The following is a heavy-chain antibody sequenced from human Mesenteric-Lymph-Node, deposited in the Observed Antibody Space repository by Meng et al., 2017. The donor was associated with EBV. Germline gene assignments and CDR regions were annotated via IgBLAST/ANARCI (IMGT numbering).Heavy chain of an antibody. D-gene: IGHD6-19*01. Sequence: QLQLRESAPGLVPPSGSLSLTCSVSGGSITSDYYYWGWIRQPPGKGLEWIGSMYYSGITYYNSSLKSRVTISADTSKNQFSLKLSSVTAADTAVYYCAIGYSSGWCVYWGQGTLVTASS. V-gene: IGHV4-39*07. J-gene: IGHJ4*02. CDR3: AIGYSSGWCVY. CDR2: MYYSGIT. CDR1: GGSITSDYYY.